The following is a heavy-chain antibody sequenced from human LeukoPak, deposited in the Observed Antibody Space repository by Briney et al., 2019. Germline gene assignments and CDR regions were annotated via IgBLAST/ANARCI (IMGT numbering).Heavy chain of an antibody. CDR1: GGSFSGYY. CDR3: ARNSVVPAATDYYYYGMDV. Sequence: SSETLSLTCAVYGGSFSGYYWSWIRQPPGKGLEWIGEINHSGSTNYNPSLKSRVTISVDTSKNQFSLKLSSVTAADTAVYYCARNSVVPAATDYYYYGMDVWGQGTTVTVSS. V-gene: IGHV4-34*01. J-gene: IGHJ6*02. D-gene: IGHD2-2*01. CDR2: INHSGST.